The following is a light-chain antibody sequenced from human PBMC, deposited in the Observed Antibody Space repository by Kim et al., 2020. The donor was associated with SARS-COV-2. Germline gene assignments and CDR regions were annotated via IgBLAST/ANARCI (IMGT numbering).Light chain of an antibody. CDR1: SSDVGGYTY. V-gene: IGLV2-8*01. Sequence: GQSVTISCTGTSSDVGGYTYVSWYQQHPGKAPKRMIYDVSKRPSGVPARFSGSKSGNTASLTVSGLQAEDEADYYCSSYADSNRWVFGGGTQLTVL. CDR3: SSYADSNRWV. CDR2: DVS. J-gene: IGLJ3*02.